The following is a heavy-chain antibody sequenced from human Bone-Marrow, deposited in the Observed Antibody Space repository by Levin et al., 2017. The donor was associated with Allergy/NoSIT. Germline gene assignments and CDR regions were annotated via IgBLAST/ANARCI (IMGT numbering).Heavy chain of an antibody. CDR3: ARGSIMLPFEF. D-gene: IGHD2-8*01. J-gene: IGHJ4*02. CDR2: VYNSGST. V-gene: IGHV4-59*01. CDR1: GGSISSFY. Sequence: SETLSLTCTVSGGSISSFYWNWIRQPPGKGLEWIGSVYNSGSTKYNPSLKSRVSISVDTSKNQFSLKLNSVTAADTAVYNCARGSIMLPFEFWGQGALVTVSA.